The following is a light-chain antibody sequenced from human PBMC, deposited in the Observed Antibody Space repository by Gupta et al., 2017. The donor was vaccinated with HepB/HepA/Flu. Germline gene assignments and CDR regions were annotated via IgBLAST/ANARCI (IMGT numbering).Light chain of an antibody. CDR2: GSS. CDR3: QQSYRTPPIT. J-gene: IGKJ5*01. CDR1: QNINSK. Sequence: SVGDRVTITCRASQNINSKLNWYQKQPGKAPKLLIYGSSSLQNGVPSRFSGGGFGREFTLTISSRQPEDFATYYCQQSYRTPPITFGQGTRLDIK. V-gene: IGKV1-39*01.